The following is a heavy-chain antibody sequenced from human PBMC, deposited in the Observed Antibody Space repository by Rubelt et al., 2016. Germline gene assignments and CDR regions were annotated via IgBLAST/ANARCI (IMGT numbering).Heavy chain of an antibody. D-gene: IGHD6-6*01. CDR2: ISGSGGST. V-gene: IGHV3-23*01. CDR3: ARPLIAARHDPYYYYYGMDV. Sequence: EVQLLESGGGLVQPGGSLRLSCAASGFTFSSYAMSWVRQAPGKGLEWVSAISGSGGSTYYADSVKGRFTISCDISKNTLYLQMTGLRAEDTAVYYSARPLIAARHDPYYYYYGMDVWGQGTTVTVSS. CDR1: GFTFSSYA. J-gene: IGHJ6*02.